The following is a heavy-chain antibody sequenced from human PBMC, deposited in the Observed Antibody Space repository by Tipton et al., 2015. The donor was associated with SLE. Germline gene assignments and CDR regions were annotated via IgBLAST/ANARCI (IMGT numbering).Heavy chain of an antibody. J-gene: IGHJ4*02. Sequence: SLRLSCAASGLSFSDSGIHWVRQASGKGLEWVGRIRSKPNNYATAYAASVKGRFNIFRDDSENTAYLQMNSLKTEDTAVYYCTGGPGDSYDSSVYPFAYWGQGTLVTVSS. CDR2: IRSKPNNYAT. CDR1: GLSFSDSG. V-gene: IGHV3-73*01. D-gene: IGHD3-22*01. CDR3: TGGPGDSYDSSVYPFAY.